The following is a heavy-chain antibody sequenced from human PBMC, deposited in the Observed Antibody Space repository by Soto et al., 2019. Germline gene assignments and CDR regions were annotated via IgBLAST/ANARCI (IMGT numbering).Heavy chain of an antibody. Sequence: SETLSLTFGVSGASISSGGFSWSWIRQPPGKALEWIGYIYQSGTTYYNPSLKSRVTMSVDRSKNQFSLKLSSVTAADTAVYYCARSVPQTFITSEIWFAPCVQAILV. CDR1: GASISSGGFS. CDR3: ARSVPQTFITSEIWFAP. J-gene: IGHJ5*02. CDR2: IYQSGTT. D-gene: IGHD3-10*01. V-gene: IGHV4-30-2*01.